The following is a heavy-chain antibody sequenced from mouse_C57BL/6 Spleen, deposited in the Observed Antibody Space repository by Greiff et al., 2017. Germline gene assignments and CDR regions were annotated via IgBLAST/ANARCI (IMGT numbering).Heavy chain of an antibody. CDR1: GFNIKNTY. D-gene: IGHD1-1*01. Sequence: VQLQQSVAELVRPGASVKLSCTASGFNIKNTYMHWVKQRPEQGLEWIGRIDPANGNTKYAPKFQGKATITSDTSSNTASLQLSSLTAEDTAIYYCARSNYYGSSGFAYWGQGTLVTVSA. CDR2: IDPANGNT. J-gene: IGHJ3*01. V-gene: IGHV14-3*01. CDR3: ARSNYYGSSGFAY.